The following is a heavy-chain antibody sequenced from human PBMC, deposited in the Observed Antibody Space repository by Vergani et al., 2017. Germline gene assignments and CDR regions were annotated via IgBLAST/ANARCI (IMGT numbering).Heavy chain of an antibody. CDR3: ARQRGSGGFFPSSYFYGMYV. D-gene: IGHD3-10*01. CDR1: DSSIMTNPY. V-gene: IGHV4-38-2*01. CDR2: IHHSGDT. Sequence: QVQLQESGPGLVKPSETLTLTCDVSDSSIMTNPYWGWFRQSPGKGLEWIGCIHHSGDTHYNSSLKSRVSISIVSSSKFSLTLTSVTAADTAIYYCARQRGSGGFFPSSYFYGMYVWGHGTTVTVSS. J-gene: IGHJ6*02.